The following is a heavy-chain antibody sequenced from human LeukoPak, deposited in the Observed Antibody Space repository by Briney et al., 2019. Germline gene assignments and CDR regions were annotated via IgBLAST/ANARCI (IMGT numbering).Heavy chain of an antibody. CDR3: ARSPATSWSNFDY. Sequence: SETLSLTCAVYIESFSDHYWTWIRQPPGKGLEWIGEIHHSGSTNYRLSLKSRVTISVDRSENQFSLKLTSVTAADTAVYYCARSPATSWSNFDYWGQGTLVTVSS. J-gene: IGHJ4*02. CDR1: IESFSDHY. D-gene: IGHD2-2*01. CDR2: IHHSGST. V-gene: IGHV4-34*01.